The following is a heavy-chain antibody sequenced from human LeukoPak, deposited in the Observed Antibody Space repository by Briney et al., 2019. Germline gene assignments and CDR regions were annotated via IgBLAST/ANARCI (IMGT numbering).Heavy chain of an antibody. J-gene: IGHJ6*02. Sequence: GGSLRLSCKASGITFRIHGMFWVRQAPGKGLEWVSSISSSSSYIYYADSVKGRFTISRDNAKNSLYLQMNSLRAEDTAVYYCARDGYGGDWPYYGMDVWGQGTTVTVSS. CDR1: GITFRIHG. CDR2: ISSSSSYI. V-gene: IGHV3-21*01. CDR3: ARDGYGGDWPYYGMDV. D-gene: IGHD2-21*02.